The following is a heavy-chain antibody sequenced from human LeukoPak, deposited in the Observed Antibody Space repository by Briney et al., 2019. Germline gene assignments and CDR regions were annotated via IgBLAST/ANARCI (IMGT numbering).Heavy chain of an antibody. Sequence: SETLSLTCAVYGGSFSGYYWSWIRQPPGKGLEWFGEINHSGSTNYNPSLKSRVTISVDTSKNQFSLKLSSVTAADTAVYYCARLARKSTYYYGSGSGPFDYWGQGTLVTVSS. J-gene: IGHJ4*02. V-gene: IGHV4-34*01. CDR1: GGSFSGYY. CDR2: INHSGST. D-gene: IGHD3-10*01. CDR3: ARLARKSTYYYGSGSGPFDY.